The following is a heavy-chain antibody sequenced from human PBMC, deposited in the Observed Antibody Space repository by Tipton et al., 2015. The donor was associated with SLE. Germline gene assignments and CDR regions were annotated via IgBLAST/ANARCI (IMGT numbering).Heavy chain of an antibody. J-gene: IGHJ4*01. CDR2: TNPSGNT. D-gene: IGHD3-10*01. Sequence: LRLSCTASGFTFGDYAMSWIRQPPGKGLEWIGQTNPSGNTNYNPSLKSRVTISVDTSNNQLSLKLTSVTAADTAVYYCARGAKERITLVRVRPYSFDYWGQGSVVTVSS. CDR1: GFTFGDYA. CDR3: ARGAKERITLVRVRPYSFDY. V-gene: IGHV4-34*01.